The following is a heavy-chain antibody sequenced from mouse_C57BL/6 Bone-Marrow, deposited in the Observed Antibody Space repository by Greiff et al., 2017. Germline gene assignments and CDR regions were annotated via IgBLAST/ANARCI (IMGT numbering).Heavy chain of an antibody. V-gene: IGHV1-74*01. J-gene: IGHJ2*01. CDR3: VFYYYGSSYYFDY. CDR2: LHPSDSDT. Sequence: VQLQQSGAELVKPGASVKVSCKASGYTFTSYWMHWVKQRPGHGLEWIGRLHPSDSDTNYNQKFKGKATLTLDKSSSTAYMQLSSLTSEDSAVYYCVFYYYGSSYYFDYWGQGTTLTVSS. CDR1: GYTFTSYW. D-gene: IGHD1-1*01.